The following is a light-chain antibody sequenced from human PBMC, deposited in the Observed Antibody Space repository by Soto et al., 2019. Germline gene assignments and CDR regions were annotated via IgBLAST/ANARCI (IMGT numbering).Light chain of an antibody. V-gene: IGKV3-20*01. Sequence: EIVLTQSPGTLSLSPGERATLSCRASQSVRSSSLAWYQHKPGQAPRLLIYGASNRATGIPDRFSGTGFGTEFTLTISSLQSEDFAVYYCQQYDIWPPYTFGQGTKVDIK. J-gene: IGKJ2*01. CDR3: QQYDIWPPYT. CDR1: QSVRSSS. CDR2: GAS.